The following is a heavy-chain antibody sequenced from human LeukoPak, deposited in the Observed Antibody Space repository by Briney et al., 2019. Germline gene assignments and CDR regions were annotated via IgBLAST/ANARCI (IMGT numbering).Heavy chain of an antibody. V-gene: IGHV4-59*01. Sequence: KPSETLSLTCTVSGGSISSYYWSWIRQPPGKGLEWIGYIYYSGSTNYNPSLKSRVTISVDTSKNQFSLKLSSVTAAETAVYYCAREGTAGTNLNWFDPWGQGTLVTVSS. CDR3: AREGTAGTNLNWFDP. CDR2: IYYSGST. D-gene: IGHD1-1*01. CDR1: GGSISSYY. J-gene: IGHJ5*02.